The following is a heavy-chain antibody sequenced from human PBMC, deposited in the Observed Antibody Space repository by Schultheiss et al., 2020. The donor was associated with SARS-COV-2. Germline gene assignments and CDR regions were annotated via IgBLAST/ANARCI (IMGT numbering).Heavy chain of an antibody. CDR3: ARRGICTNGVCYTGRAPYGMDV. J-gene: IGHJ6*02. V-gene: IGHV4-39*01. CDR1: GGSISSSSYY. CDR2: IYYSGST. D-gene: IGHD2-8*01. Sequence: SETLSLTCTVSGGSISSSSYYWGWIRQPPGKGLEWIGSIYYSGSTYYNPSLKSRVTISVDTSKNQFSLKLSSVTAADTAVYYCARRGICTNGVCYTGRAPYGMDVWGQGTTVTVSS.